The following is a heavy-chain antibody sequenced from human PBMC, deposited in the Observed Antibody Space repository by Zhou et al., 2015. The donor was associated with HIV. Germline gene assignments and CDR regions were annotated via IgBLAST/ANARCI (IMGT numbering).Heavy chain of an antibody. CDR1: GYTFTSYY. J-gene: IGHJ3*02. D-gene: IGHD3-22*01. CDR2: INPSGGST. V-gene: IGHV1-46*01. CDR3: ARDQTGITMIVVVNAFDI. Sequence: QVQLVQSGAEVKKPGASVKVSCKASGYTFTSYYMHWVRQAPGQGLEWMGIINPSGGSTSYAQKFQGRVTMTRDTSTSTVYMELSSLRSEDTAVYYCARDQTGITMIVVVNAFDIWGQGTMVTV.